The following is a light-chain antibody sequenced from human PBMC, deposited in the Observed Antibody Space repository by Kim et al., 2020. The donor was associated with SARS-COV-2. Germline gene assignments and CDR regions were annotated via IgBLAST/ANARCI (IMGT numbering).Light chain of an antibody. CDR2: AAS. J-gene: IGKJ1*01. Sequence: DIQMTQSPSSLSASVGDRVTITCRASQDISNYVVWYQQKPGKVHKVLIYAASALHSGVPSRFSGGGFGTDFTLTISSLQPEDVATYYCQKYNAAPWTFGQGTKVEIK. CDR1: QDISNY. CDR3: QKYNAAPWT. V-gene: IGKV1-27*01.